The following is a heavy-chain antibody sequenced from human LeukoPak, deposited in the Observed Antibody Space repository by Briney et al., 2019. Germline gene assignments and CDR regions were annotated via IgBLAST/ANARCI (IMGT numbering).Heavy chain of an antibody. CDR2: IYYSGST. J-gene: IGHJ5*02. Sequence: SETLSLTCTVSGGSISSYYWSWIRQPPGKGLEWIGYIYYSGSTNYNPSLKSRVTISVDTSKNQFSLKLSSVTAADTAVYYCARAPLLYPNWFDPWGQGTLVTVSS. V-gene: IGHV4-59*01. D-gene: IGHD2-8*01. CDR1: GGSISSYY. CDR3: ARAPLLYPNWFDP.